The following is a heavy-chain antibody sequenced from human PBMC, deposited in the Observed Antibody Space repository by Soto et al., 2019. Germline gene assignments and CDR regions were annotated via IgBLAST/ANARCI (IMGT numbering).Heavy chain of an antibody. CDR3: ARDCSSTSCYGGFDP. V-gene: IGHV4-34*01. J-gene: IGHJ5*02. Sequence: SETLSLTCAVYGGSFSGYYWSWIRQPPGKGLEWIGEINHSGSTNYNPSLKSRVTISVDTSKNQFSLKLSSVTAADTAVYYCARDCSSTSCYGGFDPWGQGTLVTVS. CDR1: GGSFSGYY. D-gene: IGHD2-2*01. CDR2: INHSGST.